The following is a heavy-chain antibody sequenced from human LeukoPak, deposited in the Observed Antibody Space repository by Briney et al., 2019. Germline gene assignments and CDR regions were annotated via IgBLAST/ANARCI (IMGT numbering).Heavy chain of an antibody. J-gene: IGHJ4*02. CDR1: GGSFSGYY. Sequence: SETLSLTCAVYGGSFSGYYWSWIRQPPGKGLEWIGEINHSGSTNYNPSLKSRVTISVDTSKNQFSLKLNSVTAADTALYYCARGHGYNAFDYWGQGTLVTVSS. D-gene: IGHD5-24*01. CDR2: INHSGST. V-gene: IGHV4-34*01. CDR3: ARGHGYNAFDY.